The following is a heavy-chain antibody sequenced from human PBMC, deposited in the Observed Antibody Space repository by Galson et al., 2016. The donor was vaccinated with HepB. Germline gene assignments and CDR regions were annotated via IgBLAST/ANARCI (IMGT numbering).Heavy chain of an antibody. V-gene: IGHV3-23*01. Sequence: SLRLSCAASGFIFSIYAMNWVRQAPGKGLEWVSTIMHSGPTIYYADSVRGRFTVSRDNFRNTLYLQMSNLKPEDTAVYYCSKDFGREVYGSSGPWGQGALVTVST. J-gene: IGHJ5*02. CDR1: GFIFSIYA. CDR2: IMHSGPTI. CDR3: SKDFGREVYGSSGP. D-gene: IGHD3-22*01.